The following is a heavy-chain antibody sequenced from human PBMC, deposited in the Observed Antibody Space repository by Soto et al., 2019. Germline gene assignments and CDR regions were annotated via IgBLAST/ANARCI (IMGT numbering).Heavy chain of an antibody. V-gene: IGHV1-69*01. D-gene: IGHD5-12*01. Sequence: QVQLVQSGAEVKKPGSSVKVSCKASGGTFSSYAISWVRQAPGQGLEWMGGIIPIFGTANYAQKFQGRVTITADESTRTAYMVLSSLRSEDTAAYYCARGEGLATDYDYYDGMDGCGQGTTVTVSS. CDR3: ARGEGLATDYDYYDGMDG. J-gene: IGHJ6*02. CDR2: IIPIFGTA. CDR1: GGTFSSYA.